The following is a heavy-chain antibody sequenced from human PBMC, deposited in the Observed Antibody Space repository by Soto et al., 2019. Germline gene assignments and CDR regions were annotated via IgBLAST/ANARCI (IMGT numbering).Heavy chain of an antibody. CDR1: GYTFTSYG. Sequence: ASVKVSCKASGYTFTSYGINWVRQAPGQGLEWMGWISAYNGNTNYAQKLQGRVTMTTDTSTSTAYMELRSLRSEDTAVYYCARVLSMIRCVRKGSRWFGPWGPGTLGNVPS. CDR2: ISAYNGNT. J-gene: IGHJ5*01. D-gene: IGHD3-10*01. V-gene: IGHV1-18*01. CDR3: ARVLSMIRCVRKGSRWFGP.